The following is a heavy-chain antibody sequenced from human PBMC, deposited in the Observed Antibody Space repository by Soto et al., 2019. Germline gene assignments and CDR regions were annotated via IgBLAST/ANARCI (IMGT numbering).Heavy chain of an antibody. J-gene: IGHJ5*02. D-gene: IGHD6-13*01. CDR1: GFSLSTSGVG. CDR3: AHRQEVGHSSSWYVDWFDP. V-gene: IGHV2-5*02. CDR2: IYWDDDK. Sequence: QITLKESGPTLVKPTQTLTLTCTFSGFSLSTSGVGVGWIRQPPGKALEWLALIYWDDDKRYSPSLKSRLTITKDTSKNQVVLTMTNMDPVDTATYYCAHRQEVGHSSSWYVDWFDPWGQGTLVTVSS.